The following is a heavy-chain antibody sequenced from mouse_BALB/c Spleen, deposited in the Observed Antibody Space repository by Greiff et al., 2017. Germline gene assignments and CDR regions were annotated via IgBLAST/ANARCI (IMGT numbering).Heavy chain of an antibody. CDR1: GYTFTSYW. CDR3: ARGLIHYYGYNAMDY. CDR2: INPSTGYT. J-gene: IGHJ4*01. V-gene: IGHV1-7*01. D-gene: IGHD1-2*01. Sequence: QVQLQQSGAELAKPGASVKMSCKASGYTFTSYWMHWVKQRPGQGLEWIGYINPSTGYTEYNQKFKDKATLTADKSSSTAYMQLSSLTSEDSAVYYCARGLIHYYGYNAMDYWGQGTSVTVSS.